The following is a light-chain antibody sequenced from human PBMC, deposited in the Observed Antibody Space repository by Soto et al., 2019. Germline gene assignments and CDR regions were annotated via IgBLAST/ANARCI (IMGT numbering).Light chain of an antibody. Sequence: SYELAQPPSVSVAPGQTVRVTCGGKNIGSKSVHWYQQKPGQAPVLVVYDDSDRPSRIPERFSGSNSGNTATLTISRVEAGYEADYHCQVWDRTSNHYVFGSGTKVTAL. J-gene: IGLJ1*01. CDR2: DDS. V-gene: IGLV3-21*02. CDR1: NIGSKS. CDR3: QVWDRTSNHYV.